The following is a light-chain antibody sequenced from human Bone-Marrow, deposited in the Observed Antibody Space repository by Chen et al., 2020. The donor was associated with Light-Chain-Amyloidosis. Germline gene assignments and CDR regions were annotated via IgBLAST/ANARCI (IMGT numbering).Light chain of an antibody. CDR1: QSVSSY. Sequence: DIQLTQSPSSRSASVGDRVPITCRTSQSVSSYFNWYQQRTEKAPKLLLYATTTLPSEVPARFRGSGAGAEFTLTISRLQAEDFATYDCQQRFSSPPTFAEGTKVEIK. CDR3: QQRFSSPPT. V-gene: IGKV1-39*01. CDR2: ATT. J-gene: IGKJ1*01.